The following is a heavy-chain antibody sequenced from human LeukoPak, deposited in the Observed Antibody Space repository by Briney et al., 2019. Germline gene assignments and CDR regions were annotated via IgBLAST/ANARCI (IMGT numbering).Heavy chain of an antibody. CDR2: VDPDDGET. J-gene: IGHJ4*02. CDR3: ATVTW. Sequence: ASVNVSCKGSGYTLTELSMNWVRQAPGEGLEWMGGVDPDDGETIYAQKFQGRVTMTEDTSTDTAYMELSSLRSEDTAVYYCATVTWWGQGTLVTVSS. D-gene: IGHD3-16*01. V-gene: IGHV1-24*01. CDR1: GYTLTELS.